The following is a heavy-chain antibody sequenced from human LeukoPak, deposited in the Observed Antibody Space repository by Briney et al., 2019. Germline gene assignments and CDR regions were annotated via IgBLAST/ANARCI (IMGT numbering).Heavy chain of an antibody. CDR1: GFTFSSYS. Sequence: GESLKISCASSGFTFSSYSMNWVRQAPGKGLEWVSSISSSSSYIYYADSVKGRFTISRDNAKNSLYLQMNSLRAEDTAVYYCARDSEGSSWAYYFDYWGQGTLVTVSS. CDR3: ARDSEGSSWAYYFDY. D-gene: IGHD6-13*01. CDR2: ISSSSSYI. V-gene: IGHV3-21*01. J-gene: IGHJ4*02.